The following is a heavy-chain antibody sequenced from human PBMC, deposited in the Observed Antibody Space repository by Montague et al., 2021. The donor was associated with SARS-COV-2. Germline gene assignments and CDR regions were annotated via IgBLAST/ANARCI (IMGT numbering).Heavy chain of an antibody. Sequence: SETLSLTCAVYGGSFSGYYWSWIRQPPGKGLEWIGEISHSGSTNYNPSLKSRVTISIDTSKNQSSLKLSSVTAADTAVYYCARFAYRLRFIASYSGMDVWGQGTTVTVSS. CDR2: ISHSGST. CDR1: GGSFSGYY. D-gene: IGHD2-2*01. J-gene: IGHJ6*02. V-gene: IGHV4-34*01. CDR3: ARFAYRLRFIASYSGMDV.